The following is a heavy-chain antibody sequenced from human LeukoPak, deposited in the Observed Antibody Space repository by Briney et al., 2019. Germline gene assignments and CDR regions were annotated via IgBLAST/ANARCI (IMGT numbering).Heavy chain of an antibody. Sequence: PSETLSLTCTVSSDSITTYCWSWIRQPPGKGLEWIGSFCYTGSTNYSPSLKSRVAISIDTSKNQLSLNLTSVTAADTAVYYCARGRWGGAFDFWGQGTMVTVSS. CDR1: SDSITTYC. V-gene: IGHV4-59*01. D-gene: IGHD3-16*01. CDR2: FCYTGST. J-gene: IGHJ3*01. CDR3: ARGRWGGAFDF.